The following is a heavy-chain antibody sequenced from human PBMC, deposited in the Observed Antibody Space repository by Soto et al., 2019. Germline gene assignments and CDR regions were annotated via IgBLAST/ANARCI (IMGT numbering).Heavy chain of an antibody. CDR1: GASISSYY. CDR3: AREPYSSSSVRPFDI. V-gene: IGHV4-59*01. J-gene: IGHJ3*02. CDR2: IYYNGST. Sequence: LSLTCTVSGASISSYYWNWIRQPPGKGLEWIGYIYYNGSTNYNPSLKRRLTMSVDTSKNHFSLNLSSVTAADTAVYYCAREPYSSSSVRPFDIWGKGTMVTVSS. D-gene: IGHD6-6*01.